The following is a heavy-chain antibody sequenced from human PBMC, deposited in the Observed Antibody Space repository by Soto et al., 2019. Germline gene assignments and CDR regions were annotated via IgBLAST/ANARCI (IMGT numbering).Heavy chain of an antibody. CDR1: GGSIRSNNW. CDR3: SRVYSGSYSDS. CDR2: IFHSGST. D-gene: IGHD1-26*01. J-gene: IGHJ4*02. V-gene: IGHV4-4*02. Sequence: SETLSLTCAVSGGSIRSNNWWSWVRQPPGKGLEWIGEIFHSGSTNYNPSLKTRVTISVDKSKNQFSLKLSSVTAADTAVYYCSRVYSGSYSDSWGQGTLVTVSS.